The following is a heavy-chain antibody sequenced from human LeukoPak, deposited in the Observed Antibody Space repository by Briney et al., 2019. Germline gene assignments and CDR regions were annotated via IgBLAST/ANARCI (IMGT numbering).Heavy chain of an antibody. CDR2: IYYSGST. V-gene: IGHV4-39*02. CDR1: GGSISSSSYY. D-gene: IGHD6-19*01. CDR3: ASLYSSGWSGYYYSMDV. J-gene: IGHJ6*03. Sequence: PSETLSLTCTVSGGSISSSSYYWGWIRQPPGKGLEWIGSIYYSGSTYYNPSLKSQVTISVDTSKNHFSLKLSSVTAADTAVYYCASLYSSGWSGYYYSMDVWGKGTTITVSS.